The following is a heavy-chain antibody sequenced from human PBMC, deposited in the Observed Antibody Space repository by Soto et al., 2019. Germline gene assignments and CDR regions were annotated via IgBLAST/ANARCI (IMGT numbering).Heavy chain of an antibody. Sequence: QLQLVESGGGVVQPGRSLRLSCAASGFTFSSYGMHWVRQAPGKGLEWVAVIWYDGSNKYYADSVKGRFTISRDNSKNTLYLQMNSLRAEDTAVYYCARELAYSSRDYYYYYGMDVWGQGTTVTVSS. CDR2: IWYDGSNK. J-gene: IGHJ6*02. D-gene: IGHD6-13*01. V-gene: IGHV3-33*01. CDR3: ARELAYSSRDYYYYYGMDV. CDR1: GFTFSSYG.